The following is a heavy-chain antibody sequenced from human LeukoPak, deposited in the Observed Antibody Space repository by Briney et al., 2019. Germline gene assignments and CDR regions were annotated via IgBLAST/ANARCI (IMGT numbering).Heavy chain of an antibody. CDR3: ADAPSYGGGVLAQFDY. D-gene: IGHD4-23*01. Sequence: SPTLSLTCTVSGLSIISGGYYSSWIRQPPGKGLECIGYIYYSASTHYNPSLKRRLTISVDTSNNQVSLKLTSVTPAYKSVCYFADAPSYGGGVLAQFDYWGQGTLVTVSS. V-gene: IGHV4-30-4*08. CDR1: GLSIISGGYY. CDR2: IYYSAST. J-gene: IGHJ4*02.